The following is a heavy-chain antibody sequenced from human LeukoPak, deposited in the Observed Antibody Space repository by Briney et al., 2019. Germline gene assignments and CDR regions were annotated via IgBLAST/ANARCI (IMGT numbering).Heavy chain of an antibody. CDR2: INHSGST. D-gene: IGHD6-6*01. J-gene: IGHJ4*02. Sequence: SETLSLTCAVYGGSFGGYYWTWIRQPPGKGLEWIGEINHSGSTNYNPSLKSRVTILADTSKNQFSLKLSSVTAADTAVYYCARRSAYSTSSGFFWGQGALVIVSS. CDR1: GGSFGGYY. CDR3: ARRSAYSTSSGFF. V-gene: IGHV4-34*01.